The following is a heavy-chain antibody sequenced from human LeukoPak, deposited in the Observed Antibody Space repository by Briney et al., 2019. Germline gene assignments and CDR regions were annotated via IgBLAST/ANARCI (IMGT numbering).Heavy chain of an antibody. J-gene: IGHJ4*02. Sequence: GGSLRLSCAASGFTFSSYSMNWVRQAPGKGLEWVSYISSSSSTIYYADSVKGRFTISRDNAKNSLYLQMNSLRAEDTAVYYCASPRGIAVAGTFDYWGQGTLVTVSS. CDR1: GFTFSSYS. CDR2: ISSSSSTI. D-gene: IGHD6-19*01. CDR3: ASPRGIAVAGTFDY. V-gene: IGHV3-48*04.